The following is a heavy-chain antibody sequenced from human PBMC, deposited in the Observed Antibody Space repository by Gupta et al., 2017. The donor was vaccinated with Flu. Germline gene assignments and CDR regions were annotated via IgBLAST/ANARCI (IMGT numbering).Heavy chain of an antibody. V-gene: IGHV3-21*01. D-gene: IGHD5-18*01. Sequence: EVHLVESGGGLVKPGGSLRPSCAASGFSFSTYYMHWVRQAPGKGLEWVSSISSSSSYIYYADSVKGRFTISRDNARSSQYLQMNSLRAEDTAVYYCASEFSHGYADYWCQGTLVTVSS. J-gene: IGHJ4*02. CDR2: ISSSSSYI. CDR3: ASEFSHGYADY. CDR1: GFSFSTYY.